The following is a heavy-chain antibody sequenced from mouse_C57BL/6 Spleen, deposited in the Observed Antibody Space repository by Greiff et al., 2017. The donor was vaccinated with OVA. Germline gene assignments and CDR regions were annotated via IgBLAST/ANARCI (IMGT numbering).Heavy chain of an antibody. CDR3: ARRGTAQTTGDY. CDR2: IYPGDGDT. D-gene: IGHD3-2*02. Sequence: QVQLQQSGPELVKPGASVKISCKASGYAFSSSWMNWVKQRPGKGLEWIGRIYPGDGDTNYNGKFKGKATLTADKSSSTAYMQLSSLTSEDSAVDFCARRGTAQTTGDYWGQGTTLTVSS. J-gene: IGHJ2*01. CDR1: GYAFSSSW. V-gene: IGHV1-82*01.